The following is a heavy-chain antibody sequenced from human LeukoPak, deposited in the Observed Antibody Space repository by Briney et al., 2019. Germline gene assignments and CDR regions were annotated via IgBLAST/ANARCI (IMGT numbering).Heavy chain of an antibody. Sequence: SETLSLTCAVYGGSFSGYYWNWIRQPPGKGLEWIGEINHSGSTNYNPSFKSRVTISVDTSKNQFSLKLSSVTASDTAVYYCARGVYDSSGYLYYFDSCGQGTLVTVSS. V-gene: IGHV4-34*01. D-gene: IGHD3-22*01. CDR1: GGSFSGYY. CDR3: ARGVYDSSGYLYYFDS. J-gene: IGHJ4*02. CDR2: INHSGST.